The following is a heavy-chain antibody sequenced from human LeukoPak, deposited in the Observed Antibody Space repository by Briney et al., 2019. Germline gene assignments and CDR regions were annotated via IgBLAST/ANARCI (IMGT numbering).Heavy chain of an antibody. Sequence: SETLSLTCTVSGGSISSYHWIWIRQPPGKGLEWIGYIHYSGSTNYNPSLKSRVTISVDTSKNQFSLKLSSVTAADTAVYYCARDKKDYYDSSGYYYFAFDIWGQGTMVNVSS. CDR3: ARDKKDYYDSSGYYYFAFDI. J-gene: IGHJ3*02. CDR2: IHYSGST. V-gene: IGHV4-59*01. D-gene: IGHD3-22*01. CDR1: GGSISSYH.